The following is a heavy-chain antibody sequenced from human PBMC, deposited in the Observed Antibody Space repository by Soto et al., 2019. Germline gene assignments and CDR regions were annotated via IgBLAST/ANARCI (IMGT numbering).Heavy chain of an antibody. CDR1: GGSISSYY. CDR3: ARLELMVYANDGWFDP. J-gene: IGHJ5*02. V-gene: IGHV4-59*08. Sequence: SETLSLTCTVSGGSISSYYWSWIRQPPGKGLEWIGYIYYSGSTNYNPSLKSRVTISVDTSKNQFSPKLSSVTAADTAVYYCARLELMVYANDGWFDPWGQGTLVTVSS. CDR2: IYYSGST. D-gene: IGHD2-8*01.